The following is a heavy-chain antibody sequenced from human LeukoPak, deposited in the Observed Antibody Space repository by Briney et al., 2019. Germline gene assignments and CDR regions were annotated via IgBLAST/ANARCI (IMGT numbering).Heavy chain of an antibody. CDR3: VKDETYYGSGSYYNGFDY. CDR2: ISSNGGST. J-gene: IGHJ4*02. D-gene: IGHD3-10*01. CDR1: GFTFSSYA. V-gene: IGHV3-64D*06. Sequence: PGGSLRLSCSASGFTFSSYAMHWVRRAPGKGLEYVSAISSNGGSTYYADSVKGRFTISRDNSKNTLYLQMSSLRAEDTAVYYCVKDETYYGSGSYYNGFDYWGQGTLVTVSS.